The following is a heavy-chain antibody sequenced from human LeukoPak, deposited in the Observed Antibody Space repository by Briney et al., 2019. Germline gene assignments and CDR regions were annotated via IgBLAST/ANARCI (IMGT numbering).Heavy chain of an antibody. CDR2: ISSISSSYI. Sequence: NSGGSLRLSCAASGFTFNNYNMNWVRQAPGKGLEWVSSISSISSSYIYYADSVKGRFTISRDNARNSLYLQMNSLRAEDTAVYYCAREHSGYDFPGRDYYYMDVRGKGTTVTVSS. D-gene: IGHD5-12*01. J-gene: IGHJ6*03. CDR1: GFTFNNYN. V-gene: IGHV3-21*01. CDR3: AREHSGYDFPGRDYYYMDV.